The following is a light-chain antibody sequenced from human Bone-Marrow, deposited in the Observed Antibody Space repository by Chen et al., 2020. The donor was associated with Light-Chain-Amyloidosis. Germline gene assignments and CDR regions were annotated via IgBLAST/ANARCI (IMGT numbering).Light chain of an antibody. Sequence: SYELTQPPSVSLFPGQTANITCSGKDLGDKYVCWFQQRPGQSPVLLIYQDTKRPSGIPGRFSGTNSGNTATLTISGTQAMDEADYFCQVWDDRTVVFGGGTKPTVL. CDR1: DLGDKY. V-gene: IGLV3-1*01. CDR2: QDT. CDR3: QVWDDRTVV. J-gene: IGLJ2*01.